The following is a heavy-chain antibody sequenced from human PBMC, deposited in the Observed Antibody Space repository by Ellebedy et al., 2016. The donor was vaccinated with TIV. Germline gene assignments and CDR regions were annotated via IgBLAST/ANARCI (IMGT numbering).Heavy chain of an antibody. CDR3: TTDYYDNSGYRMLSGY. Sequence: GESLKISXAASGFTFSSSSMNWVRQAPGKGLEWLSYISGRSNIIYYADSVRGRFTISRDNAKNSLYLQMSSLRDEDTAVYYCTTDYYDNSGYRMLSGYWGQGTLVTVSS. CDR2: ISGRSNII. V-gene: IGHV3-48*02. CDR1: GFTFSSSS. J-gene: IGHJ4*02. D-gene: IGHD3-22*01.